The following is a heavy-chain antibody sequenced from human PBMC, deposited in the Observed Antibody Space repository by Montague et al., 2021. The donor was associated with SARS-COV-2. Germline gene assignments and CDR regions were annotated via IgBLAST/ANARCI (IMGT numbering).Heavy chain of an antibody. Sequence: SETLSLTCTVSGGAIGTIVNFWGWIRQPPGKGLKWIGGISYTESTYHNPSLKSRVTMSVDTSKNQFSLKLNSVTAADTAVYYCARSGDPGATVTYLYWGQGTLVTVSS. CDR2: ISYTEST. V-gene: IGHV4-39*07. D-gene: IGHD4-11*01. CDR3: ARSGDPGATVTYLY. J-gene: IGHJ4*02. CDR1: GGAIGTIVNF.